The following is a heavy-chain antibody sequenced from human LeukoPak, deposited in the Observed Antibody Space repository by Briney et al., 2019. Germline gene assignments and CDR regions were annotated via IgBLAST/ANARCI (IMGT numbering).Heavy chain of an antibody. V-gene: IGHV3-74*01. CDR1: GFSFSSHW. J-gene: IGHJ4*02. Sequence: PGGSLRLPCAASGFSFSSHWVHWVRHAPGKGLVWVSRISDDGSYTSNVDSVKGRFTISRDNVNNMLYLHMNSLRAEDTAVYYCASFGISWRSSYWGQGTLVTVSS. CDR3: ASFGISWRSSY. CDR2: ISDDGSYT. D-gene: IGHD2-21*01.